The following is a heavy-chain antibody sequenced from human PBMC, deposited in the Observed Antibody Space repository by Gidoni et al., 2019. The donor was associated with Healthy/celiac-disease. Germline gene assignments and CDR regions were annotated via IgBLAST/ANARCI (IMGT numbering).Heavy chain of an antibody. D-gene: IGHD1-26*01. CDR3: TTGGWLSGSYSDY. J-gene: IGHJ4*02. V-gene: IGHV3-15*01. CDR1: GFTFSNAW. Sequence: EVQLVESGGGLVQPGGSLRLSCAASGFTFSNAWMSWVRQAPGKGREWVGRIKSKTDGGTTDYAAPVKGRFTISRDDSKNTLYLQMNSLKTEDTAVYYCTTGGWLSGSYSDYWGQGTLVTVSS. CDR2: IKSKTDGGTT.